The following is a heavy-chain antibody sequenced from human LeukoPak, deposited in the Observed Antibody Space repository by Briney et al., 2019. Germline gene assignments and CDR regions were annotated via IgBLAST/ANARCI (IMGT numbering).Heavy chain of an antibody. CDR1: GGSISSGDYY. V-gene: IGHV4-61*08. Sequence: SETLSLTCTVSGGSISSGDYYWSWIRQPPGKGLEWIGYIYYSGSTNYNPSLKSRVTISVDTSKNQFSLKLSSVTAADTAVYYCARRVEGAFDIWGQGTMVTVSS. J-gene: IGHJ3*02. CDR3: ARRVEGAFDI. CDR2: IYYSGST. D-gene: IGHD2-15*01.